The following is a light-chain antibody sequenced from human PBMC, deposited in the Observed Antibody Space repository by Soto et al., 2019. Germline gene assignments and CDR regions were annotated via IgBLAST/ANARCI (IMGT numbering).Light chain of an antibody. CDR2: GAS. V-gene: IGKV3-15*01. CDR1: QYISNN. CDR3: QQYNHWSSIT. J-gene: IGKJ5*01. Sequence: IAMTQSPATLSVSLGERATLSCRARQYISNNLAWYQQRPGQAPSLLIYGASTRATGVPARFSGSGSGTDFLLSISGLQSEDSAVYYCQQYNHWSSITFGQGTRLEIK.